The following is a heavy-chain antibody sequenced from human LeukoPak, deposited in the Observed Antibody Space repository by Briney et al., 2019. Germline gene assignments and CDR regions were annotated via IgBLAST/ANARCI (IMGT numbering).Heavy chain of an antibody. CDR1: GSTVSSNY. V-gene: IGHV3-53*01. CDR2: IYSGGFT. J-gene: IGHJ5*02. Sequence: GGSLRLSCAASGSTVSSNYMSWVRQAPGKGLEWVSVIYSGGFTYYADSVKGRFTISRDNSKNTLYLQMNNLRAEDTAVYYCARAPYYYDSSGYPEGSWGQGTLVTVSS. D-gene: IGHD3-22*01. CDR3: ARAPYYYDSSGYPEGS.